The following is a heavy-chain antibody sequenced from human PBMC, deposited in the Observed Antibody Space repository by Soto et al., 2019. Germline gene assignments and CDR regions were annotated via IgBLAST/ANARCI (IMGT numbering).Heavy chain of an antibody. D-gene: IGHD3-22*01. J-gene: IGHJ4*02. CDR1: GFTFSNAW. V-gene: IGHV3-15*01. CDR2: IKSKTDGGTT. Sequence: GGSLRLSCAASGFTFSNAWMSWVRQAPGKGLEWVGRIKSKTDGGTTDYAAPVKGRFTISRDDSKNTLYLQMNSLKTEYTAVYYCTTDLTYYYDSSGYYFDYWGQGTLVTVSS. CDR3: TTDLTYYYDSSGYYFDY.